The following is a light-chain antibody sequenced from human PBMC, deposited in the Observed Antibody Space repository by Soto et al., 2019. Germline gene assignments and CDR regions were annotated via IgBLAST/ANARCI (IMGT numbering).Light chain of an antibody. CDR3: SSYTISSPLVV. Sequence: QSALTQPASVSGSPGQSISISCTGTSSDVGGYKYVSWYQQHPGKAPKLMIYEVNNRPSGVSNRFSGSKSGNTASLTISGLQADDEADYYCSSYTISSPLVVFGGGTKLTV. CDR2: EVN. CDR1: SSDVGGYKY. J-gene: IGLJ2*01. V-gene: IGLV2-14*01.